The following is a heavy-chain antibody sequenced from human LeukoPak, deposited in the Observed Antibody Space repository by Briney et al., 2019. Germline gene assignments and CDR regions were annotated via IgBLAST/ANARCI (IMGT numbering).Heavy chain of an antibody. CDR3: ARQYDSSGYYEYYFDY. D-gene: IGHD3-22*01. V-gene: IGHV5-51*01. CDR1: GNSFTTYW. Sequence: GESLKISCKGSGNSFTTYWIAWVRQMPGKGLEWMGIIYPGDSDTRYSPSFQGRVTISADKSISTAYLQWSSLKASDTAMYYCARQYDSSGYYEYYFDYWGQGTLVTVSS. J-gene: IGHJ4*02. CDR2: IYPGDSDT.